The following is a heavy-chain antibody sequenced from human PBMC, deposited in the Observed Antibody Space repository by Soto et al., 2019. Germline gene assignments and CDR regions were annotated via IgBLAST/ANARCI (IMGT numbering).Heavy chain of an antibody. Sequence: GASVKVSCKASGYTFTGYYMHWVRQAPGQGLEWMGWINPNSGGTNYAQKFQGWVTMTRDTSISTAYMELSRLRSDDTAVYYCARDLSSGWKNWFDPWGQGTLVTVSS. J-gene: IGHJ5*02. V-gene: IGHV1-2*04. CDR1: GYTFTGYY. CDR3: ARDLSSGWKNWFDP. D-gene: IGHD6-19*01. CDR2: INPNSGGT.